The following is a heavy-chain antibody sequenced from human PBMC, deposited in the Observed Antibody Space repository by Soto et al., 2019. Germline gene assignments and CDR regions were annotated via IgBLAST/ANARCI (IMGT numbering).Heavy chain of an antibody. V-gene: IGHV1-69*13. Sequence: GASVKVSGKASGGTFSSYAISWVRQAPVQWLDWMGGIIPIFGTANYAQKFQGRVTITADESTSTAYMELSSLRSEDTAVYYCARAQRGSGSYYFYYYYGMDVWGQGTTVTVSS. CDR1: GGTFSSYA. D-gene: IGHD3-10*01. J-gene: IGHJ6*02. CDR2: IIPIFGTA. CDR3: ARAQRGSGSYYFYYYYGMDV.